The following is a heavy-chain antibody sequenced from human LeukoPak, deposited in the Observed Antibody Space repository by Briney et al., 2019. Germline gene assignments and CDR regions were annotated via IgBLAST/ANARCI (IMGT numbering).Heavy chain of an antibody. Sequence: ASVKVSCKASGYIFTSYNINWVRQAPGQGLEWMGWINSYSGHTNYAQKLQGRVTMTEDTSTDTAYMELSSLRSEDTAVYYCATYLSGGDLVVVPAAIEYFDYWGQGTLVTVSS. J-gene: IGHJ4*02. V-gene: IGHV1-18*01. CDR2: INSYSGHT. D-gene: IGHD2-2*01. CDR1: GYIFTSYN. CDR3: ATYLSGGDLVVVPAAIEYFDY.